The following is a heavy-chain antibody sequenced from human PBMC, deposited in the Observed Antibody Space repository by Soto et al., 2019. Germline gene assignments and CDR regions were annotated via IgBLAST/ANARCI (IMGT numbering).Heavy chain of an antibody. Sequence: SETLSITCAVSGFSISIYYCSWIRQPPGKGLEWIGYIYYSGSTNYNPSLKSRVTISVDTSKNQFSLKLSSVTAADTAVYYCARGYGEPYYFDYWGQGTLVTVSS. CDR2: IYYSGST. V-gene: IGHV4-59*01. J-gene: IGHJ4*02. D-gene: IGHD4-17*01. CDR3: ARGYGEPYYFDY. CDR1: GFSISIYY.